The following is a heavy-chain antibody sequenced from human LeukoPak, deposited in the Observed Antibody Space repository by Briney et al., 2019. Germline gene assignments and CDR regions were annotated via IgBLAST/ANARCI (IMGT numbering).Heavy chain of an antibody. V-gene: IGHV4-34*01. CDR1: GGPFSGYY. CDR2: INHSGST. D-gene: IGHD4-17*01. CDR3: ARGWYGAPRSTFDI. J-gene: IGHJ3*02. Sequence: SETLSLTCAVYGGPFSGYYWSWIRQPPGKGLEWIGEINHSGSTNYNPSLKSRVTISVDTSKNQFSLKLSSVTAADTAVYYCARGWYGAPRSTFDIWGQGTMVTVSS.